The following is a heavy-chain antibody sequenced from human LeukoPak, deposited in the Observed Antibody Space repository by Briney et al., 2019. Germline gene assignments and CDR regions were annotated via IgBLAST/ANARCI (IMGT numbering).Heavy chain of an antibody. Sequence: GGSLRLSCAASGFTFSTYGMNWVRQAPGKGLEWVSSISSSGLIYYTDSVKGRFTTSRDNAKNSLYLQMNSLRAEDTAVYYCTRPSTVTTQYSWGQGTLVTVSS. CDR2: ISSSGLI. J-gene: IGHJ4*02. CDR1: GFTFSTYG. CDR3: TRPSTVTTQYS. V-gene: IGHV3-21*01. D-gene: IGHD4-17*01.